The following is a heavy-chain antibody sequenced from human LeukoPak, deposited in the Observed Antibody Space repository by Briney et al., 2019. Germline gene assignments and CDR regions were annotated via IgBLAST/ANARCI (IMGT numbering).Heavy chain of an antibody. CDR1: GGSIGTYS. V-gene: IGHV4-4*07. CDR2: IYGGRNA. CDR3: ARDQTSHSYYYMDV. J-gene: IGHJ6*03. Sequence: SETLSLTCTVSGGSIGTYSWTWIRQPAGKGLEWIGRIYGGRNANYNPSLKSRVTMSVDTSKNHFSLKLSSVTAADTAVYYCARDQTSHSYYYMDVWGKGTTVTVSS.